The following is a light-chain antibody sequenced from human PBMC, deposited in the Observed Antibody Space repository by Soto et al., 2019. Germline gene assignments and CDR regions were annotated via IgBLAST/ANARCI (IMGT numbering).Light chain of an antibody. J-gene: IGKJ3*01. CDR3: QQYGKSPHFFT. Sequence: EIVLTQSPDTLSLSPGERATLSCRASQSVTSTYLAWYQQKPGQAPRLLIYDASTRATGIPDKFIGSGSGSDFSLTISRLEPEDSAMYYCQQYGKSPHFFTFGPGTKVDIK. V-gene: IGKV3-20*01. CDR2: DAS. CDR1: QSVTSTY.